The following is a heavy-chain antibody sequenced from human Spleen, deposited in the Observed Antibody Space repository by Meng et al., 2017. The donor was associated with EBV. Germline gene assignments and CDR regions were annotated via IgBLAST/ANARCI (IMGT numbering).Heavy chain of an antibody. CDR1: GGFISTSNW. D-gene: IGHD1-1*01. V-gene: IGHV4-4*02. J-gene: IGHJ4*02. CDR3: ASDGISRYFDN. CDR2: VFRTGDT. Sequence: QLQLQESGPGQGKPWGTLSLTFTASGGFISTSNWWSWVRQSPEKGREWIGEVFRTGDTHYNPSLKSRVTILIDKSKNQFSLKLNSVTAADTAIYFCASDGISRYFDNWGPGTLVTVSS.